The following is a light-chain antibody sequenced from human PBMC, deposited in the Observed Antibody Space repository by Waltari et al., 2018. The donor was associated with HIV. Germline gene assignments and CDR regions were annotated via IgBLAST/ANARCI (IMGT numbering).Light chain of an antibody. CDR3: AAWDDSLSGYV. CDR1: TATNIARDD. V-gene: IGLV1-47*01. CDR2: QTD. Sequence: QSVLSQPPSASGTPGQRLTISFSASTATNIARDDVRWFRQVPGAAPRLLMYQTDQRPSWVTDRFSGSKSGTSASLVISGLRSEDEAHYYCAAWDDSLSGYVFGTGTKVIVL. J-gene: IGLJ1*01.